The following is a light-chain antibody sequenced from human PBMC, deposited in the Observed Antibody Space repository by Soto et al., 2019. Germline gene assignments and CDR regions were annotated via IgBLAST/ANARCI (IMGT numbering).Light chain of an antibody. CDR2: GAS. J-gene: IGKJ1*01. CDR3: QQYNNWPWT. CDR1: QSISDT. V-gene: IGKV3-15*01. Sequence: IVMTQSAATLSVSPGGRATLSCRASQSISDTLAWYQQKPGQAPRLLIHGASTRATGFPARFSGSGSGTDFTLTISSLQSEDFAVYYCQQYNNWPWTFGQGTKVDIK.